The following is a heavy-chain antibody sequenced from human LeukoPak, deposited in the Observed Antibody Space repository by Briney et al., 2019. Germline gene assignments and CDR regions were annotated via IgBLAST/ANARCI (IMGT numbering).Heavy chain of an antibody. V-gene: IGHV1-2*02. CDR2: INPNSGGT. J-gene: IGHJ4*02. Sequence: ASVKVSCKASGYTFTGYYMHWARQAPGQGLEWMGWINPNSGGTNYTQKFQGRVTMTRDTSISTAYMELSRLRSDDTAMYYCARDIGIAVAELDYWGQGTLVTVSS. CDR1: GYTFTGYY. CDR3: ARDIGIAVAELDY. D-gene: IGHD6-13*01.